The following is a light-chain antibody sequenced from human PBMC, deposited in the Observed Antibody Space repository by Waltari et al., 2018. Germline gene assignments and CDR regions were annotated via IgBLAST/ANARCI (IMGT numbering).Light chain of an antibody. V-gene: IGKV3-11*01. J-gene: IGKJ4*02. CDR3: QQRSKWPLT. CDR2: DAS. Sequence: DIVLTQSPAPLSSSPGARATLSCRASQSITNYLAWSQLKPGQAPRILIYDASNRATGSPARFSGSGSGTDFTLTISNLEPEDSAVYYCQQRSKWPLTFGGGTKVEIK. CDR1: QSITNY.